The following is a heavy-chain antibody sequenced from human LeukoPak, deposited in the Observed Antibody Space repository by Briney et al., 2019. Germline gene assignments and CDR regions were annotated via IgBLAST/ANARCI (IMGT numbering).Heavy chain of an antibody. D-gene: IGHD3-22*01. CDR2: IKQDGSVQ. J-gene: IGHJ4*02. Sequence: GGSLRLSCAASGFAFDTYWMSWVRQAPGKGLEWVANIKQDGSVQYYVDSVKGRFTITRDNAKNSRYLQMNSLRAEDMAVYYCASGSYDSRGYYYLFEYWGQGALVTVSS. CDR3: ASGSYDSRGYYYLFEY. CDR1: GFAFDTYW. V-gene: IGHV3-7*03.